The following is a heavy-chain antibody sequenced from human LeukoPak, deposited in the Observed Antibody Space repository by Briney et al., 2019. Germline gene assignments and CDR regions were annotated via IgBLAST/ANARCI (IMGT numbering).Heavy chain of an antibody. Sequence: GGSLRLSCVVSGFTFRSYAMYWVRQAPGKGLEWVSEISGSPDNTYYADSVKGRFATSRDDSRNTLYLQMNSLRAEDTAVYYCAGLVGVSPLDYWGQGTPVTVSS. J-gene: IGHJ4*02. CDR1: GFTFRSYA. D-gene: IGHD3-16*01. CDR3: AGLVGVSPLDY. V-gene: IGHV3-23*01. CDR2: ISGSPDNT.